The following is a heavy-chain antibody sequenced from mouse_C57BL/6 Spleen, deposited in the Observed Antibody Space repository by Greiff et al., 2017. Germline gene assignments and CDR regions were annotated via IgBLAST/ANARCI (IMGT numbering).Heavy chain of an antibody. Sequence: QVQLQQPGAELVKPGASVKLSCKASGYTFTSYWMQWVKQRPGQGLEWIGVIDPSDSYTNYNQKFKGQATLTVDPSSSTAFMPLSSLTSEDSAVFYCASSFMVRSWYFDVWGTGTTVTVSS. J-gene: IGHJ1*03. CDR3: ASSFMVRSWYFDV. D-gene: IGHD2-2*01. V-gene: IGHV1-50*01. CDR2: IDPSDSYT. CDR1: GYTFTSYW.